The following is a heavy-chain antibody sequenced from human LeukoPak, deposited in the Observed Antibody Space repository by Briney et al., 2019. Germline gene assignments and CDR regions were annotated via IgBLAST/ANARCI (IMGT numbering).Heavy chain of an antibody. V-gene: IGHV1-69*05. J-gene: IGHJ6*03. CDR2: IIPIFGTA. D-gene: IGHD3-3*01. CDR3: ARSTVDFGVVTHRGVMHV. CDR1: GYTFTSYD. Sequence: ASVKVSCTASGYTFTSYDINWVRQATGQGLEWMGGIIPIFGTANYAQKFQGRVTITTDESTSTAYMELSSLRSEDTAVYYCARSTVDFGVVTHRGVMHVWGKGTTVTVSS.